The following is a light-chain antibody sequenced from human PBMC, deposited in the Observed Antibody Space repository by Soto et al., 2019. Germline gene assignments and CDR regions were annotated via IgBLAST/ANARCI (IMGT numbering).Light chain of an antibody. V-gene: IGKV3-11*01. CDR1: QSVSSY. Sequence: EIVLTQSPATLSLSPGERATLSCRASQSVSSYLAWYQQKPGQAPRLLIYDASNRATGIPARFSGSGSGTDFTLTISSLEPEDFAVYYCPQRRRTFGQGTKVEIK. CDR2: DAS. CDR3: PQRRRT. J-gene: IGKJ1*01.